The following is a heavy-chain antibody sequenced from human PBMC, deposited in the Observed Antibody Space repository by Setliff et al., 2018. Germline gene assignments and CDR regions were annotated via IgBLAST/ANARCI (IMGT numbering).Heavy chain of an antibody. Sequence: GGLVKVSCKASGYTFTGYYMHWVRQAPGQGLEWMGWINPNSGGTNYAQKFQGRVTMTRDTSISTAYMELSRLRSDDTAVYYCARGGGSSSWYDAFDIWGQGTMVTVSS. D-gene: IGHD6-13*01. CDR1: GYTFTGYY. V-gene: IGHV1-2*02. CDR2: INPNSGGT. J-gene: IGHJ3*02. CDR3: ARGGGSSSWYDAFDI.